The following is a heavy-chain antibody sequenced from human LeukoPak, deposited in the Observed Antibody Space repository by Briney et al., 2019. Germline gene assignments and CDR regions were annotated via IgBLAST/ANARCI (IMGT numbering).Heavy chain of an antibody. CDR1: GGSFSGYY. CDR3: ARVNQQLAPYYFDY. J-gene: IGHJ4*02. D-gene: IGHD6-6*01. V-gene: IGHV4-34*01. CDR2: INHSGST. Sequence: SETLSLTCAVYGGSFSGYYWSWIRQPPGKGLEWIGEINHSGSTNYNPSLKSRVTISVDTSKNQFSLKLSSVTAADTAVYYCARVNQQLAPYYFDYWGQGTLVTVSS.